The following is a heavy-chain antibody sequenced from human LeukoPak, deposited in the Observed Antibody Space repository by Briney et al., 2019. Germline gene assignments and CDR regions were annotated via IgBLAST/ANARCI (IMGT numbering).Heavy chain of an antibody. D-gene: IGHD3-10*01. CDR3: ARRRITMVRGVIRGYYSDY. Sequence: SETLSLTCTVSGGSISSYYWGWIRQPPGKGLEWIGSIYYSGSTYYNPSLKSRVTISVDTSKNQFSLKLSSVTAADTAVYYCARRRITMVRGVIRGYYSDYWGQGTLVTVSS. CDR2: IYYSGST. J-gene: IGHJ4*02. V-gene: IGHV4-39*01. CDR1: GGSISSYY.